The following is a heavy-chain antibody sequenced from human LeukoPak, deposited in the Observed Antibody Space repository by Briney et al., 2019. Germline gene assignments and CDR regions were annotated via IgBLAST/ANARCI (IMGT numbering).Heavy chain of an antibody. Sequence: PGGSLRLSCAASGFTFSSYGMHWARQAPGKGLEWVAVIWYDGSNKYYADSVKGRFTISRDNSKNTLYLQMNSLRAEDTAVYYCARSEMWNDAFDIWGQGTMVTVSS. D-gene: IGHD1-1*01. CDR1: GFTFSSYG. CDR3: ARSEMWNDAFDI. V-gene: IGHV3-33*01. J-gene: IGHJ3*02. CDR2: IWYDGSNK.